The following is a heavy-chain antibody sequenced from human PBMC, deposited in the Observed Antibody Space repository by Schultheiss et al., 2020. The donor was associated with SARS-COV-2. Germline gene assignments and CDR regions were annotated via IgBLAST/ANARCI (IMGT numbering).Heavy chain of an antibody. D-gene: IGHD5-24*01. Sequence: ASVKVSCKASGYTFTGYYMHWVRQATGQGLEWMGWMNPNSGNTGYAQKFQGRVTMTRNTSISTAYMELSSLRSEDTAVYYCARDRDGYNNFDYWGQGTLVTVSS. V-gene: IGHV1-8*02. CDR1: GYTFTGYY. J-gene: IGHJ4*02. CDR2: MNPNSGNT. CDR3: ARDRDGYNNFDY.